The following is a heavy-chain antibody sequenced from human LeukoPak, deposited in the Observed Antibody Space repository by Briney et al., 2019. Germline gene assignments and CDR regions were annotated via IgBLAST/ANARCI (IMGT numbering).Heavy chain of an antibody. CDR2: ISSSGSTI. Sequence: GGSLRLSCAASGFTFSSYEMNWVRQAPGKGLEWVSYISSSGSTIYYADSVKGRFTISRDNAKNSLYLQMNSLRAEDTAVYYCARDKKVSRYYVWGSYRPFDYWGQGTLVTVSS. V-gene: IGHV3-48*03. CDR3: ARDKKVSRYYVWGSYRPFDY. CDR1: GFTFSSYE. J-gene: IGHJ4*02. D-gene: IGHD3-16*02.